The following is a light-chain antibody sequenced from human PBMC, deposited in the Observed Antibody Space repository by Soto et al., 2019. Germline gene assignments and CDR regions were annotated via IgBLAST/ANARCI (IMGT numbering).Light chain of an antibody. Sequence: QSVLTQPPSASGTPGQRVTISCSGSSSNIGSSNVYWYQQLPGTAPKLLIYKNSQRPSWVSDRFSCSKSGTSASLAIIGLRSEDEDDYYCAAWDDSLSGDVFGGGTQLTVL. CDR1: SSNIGSSN. V-gene: IGLV1-47*01. CDR3: AAWDDSLSGDV. CDR2: KNS. J-gene: IGLJ7*01.